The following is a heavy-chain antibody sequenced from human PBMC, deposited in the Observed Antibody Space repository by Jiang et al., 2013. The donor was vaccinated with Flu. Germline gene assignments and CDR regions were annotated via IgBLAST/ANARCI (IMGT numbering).Heavy chain of an antibody. CDR1: GYTFTSYG. D-gene: IGHD1-26*01. CDR3: ASSLLSIVGVYFDY. J-gene: IGHJ4*02. V-gene: IGHV1-46*01. CDR2: INPSGGST. Sequence: GAEVKKPGASVKVSCKASGYTFTSYGISWVRQAPGQGLEWMGIINPSGGSTSYAQKFQGRVTITRDTSASTAYTELSSLRSEDTAAYYCASSLLSIVGVYFDYWGQGTLVTVSS.